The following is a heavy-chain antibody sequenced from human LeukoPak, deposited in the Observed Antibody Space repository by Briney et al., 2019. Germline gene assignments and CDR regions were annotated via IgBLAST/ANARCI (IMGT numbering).Heavy chain of an antibody. V-gene: IGHV3-30-3*01. CDR2: ISYDASNK. J-gene: IGHJ6*02. CDR1: GSTFSSYA. CDR3: AREKLPETSYYYYYGMDV. Sequence: QPGRSLRLSCAASGSTFSSYAMHWVRQAPGKGLEWVAVISYDASNKYYADSVKGRFTTSRDNSKNTLYLQMNSLRAEDTAVYYCAREKLPETSYYYYYGMDVWGQGTTVTVSS. D-gene: IGHD1-1*01.